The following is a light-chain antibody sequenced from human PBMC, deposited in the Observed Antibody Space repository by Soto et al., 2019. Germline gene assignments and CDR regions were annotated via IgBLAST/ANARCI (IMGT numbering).Light chain of an antibody. CDR2: DAS. CDR1: QSVSIY. J-gene: IGKJ5*01. CDR3: QQRSYWPPKIT. Sequence: EIVLAQSPATLSLSPGERATLSCRASQSVSIYLAWYQQKPGQAPRLLIYDASNRTTGIPARFSGSGSGTDFTLTISSLEPEDFAVYYCQQRSYWPPKITFGQGTRLEI. V-gene: IGKV3-11*01.